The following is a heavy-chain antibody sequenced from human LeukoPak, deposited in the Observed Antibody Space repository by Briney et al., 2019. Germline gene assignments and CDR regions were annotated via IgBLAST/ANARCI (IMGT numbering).Heavy chain of an antibody. CDR3: ARHGLGITIFGVVTNGY. Sequence: PSETLSLTCAVSGYSISSGYYWGWIRQPPGEGLEWIGSIYHSGSTYYNPSLKSRVTISVDTSKNQFSLKLSSVTAADTAVYYCARHGLGITIFGVVTNGYWGQGTLVTVSS. V-gene: IGHV4-38-2*01. D-gene: IGHD3-3*01. CDR1: GYSISSGYY. J-gene: IGHJ4*02. CDR2: IYHSGST.